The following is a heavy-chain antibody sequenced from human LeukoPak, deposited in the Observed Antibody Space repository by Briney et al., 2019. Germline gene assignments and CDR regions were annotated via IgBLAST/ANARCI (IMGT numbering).Heavy chain of an antibody. CDR1: GFTLSSYS. Sequence: GGSLRLSCAASGFTLSSYSMNWVRQAPGKGLEWVSSISSSSSYIYYADSVKGRFTISRDNAKNSLYLQMNSLRAEDTAVYYCARVSHSGWYLIWDYWGQGTLVTVSS. CDR3: ARVSHSGWYLIWDY. J-gene: IGHJ4*02. V-gene: IGHV3-21*01. D-gene: IGHD6-19*01. CDR2: ISSSSSYI.